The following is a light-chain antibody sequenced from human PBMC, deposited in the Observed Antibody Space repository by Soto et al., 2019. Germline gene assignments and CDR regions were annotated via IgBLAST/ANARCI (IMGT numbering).Light chain of an antibody. CDR3: QQYDERPPNLS. CDR1: QSVSTI. V-gene: IGKV3-15*01. CDR2: AAS. Sequence: EIVMTQSPATLSVSPGERATLSCRASQSVSTILAWYQQKPGQAPRLLIYAASVRATGVPARFCGRGSGTYFTLTIRSLQSEDFAVYACQQYDERPPNLSFGGGTKVEIK. J-gene: IGKJ4*01.